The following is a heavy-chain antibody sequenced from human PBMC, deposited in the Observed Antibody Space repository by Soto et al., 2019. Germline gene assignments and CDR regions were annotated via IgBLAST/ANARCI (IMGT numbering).Heavy chain of an antibody. Sequence: QVQLQQWGAGLLKPSETLSLTCAVYGGSFSGYYWSWIRQPPGKGLEWIGEINHSGSTHYNPSLKSRVTISGDTSTNQFSLKLSSVTAADTAVYYCARGLNVVVVAAPAHAFDIWGQGTMVTVSS. CDR2: INHSGST. D-gene: IGHD2-15*01. CDR3: ARGLNVVVVAAPAHAFDI. V-gene: IGHV4-34*01. J-gene: IGHJ3*02. CDR1: GGSFSGYY.